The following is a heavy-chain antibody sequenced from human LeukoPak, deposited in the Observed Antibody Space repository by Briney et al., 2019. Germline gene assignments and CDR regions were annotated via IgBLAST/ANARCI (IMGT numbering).Heavy chain of an antibody. CDR3: ARGSSRGYCSSTSCLYEDY. V-gene: IGHV1-8*01. CDR1: GYTSTSYD. D-gene: IGHD2-2*01. Sequence: ASVKVSCKASGYTSTSYDINWVRQATGQGLEWMGWMNPNSDNTGYAQKFQGRVTMTRNTSISTAYMELSSLRSKDTAVYYCARGSSRGYCSSTSCLYEDYWGQGTLVTVSS. CDR2: MNPNSDNT. J-gene: IGHJ4*02.